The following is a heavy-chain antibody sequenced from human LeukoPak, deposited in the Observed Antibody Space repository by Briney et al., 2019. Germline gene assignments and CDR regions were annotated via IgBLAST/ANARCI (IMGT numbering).Heavy chain of an antibody. V-gene: IGHV4-34*01. CDR2: INHSGST. D-gene: IGHD2-15*01. J-gene: IGHJ4*02. Sequence: PSETLSLTCTVSGGSFSGYYWSWVRQPPGKGLEWIGEINHSGSTNYNPSLKSRVTISVDTSKNQFSLKLSSVTAADTAVYYCARGQGYCSGGSCYWRYWGQGTLVTVSS. CDR3: ARGQGYCSGGSCYWRY. CDR1: GGSFSGYY.